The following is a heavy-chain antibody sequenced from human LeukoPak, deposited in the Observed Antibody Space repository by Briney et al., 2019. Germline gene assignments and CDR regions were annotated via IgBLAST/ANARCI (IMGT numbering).Heavy chain of an antibody. V-gene: IGHV3-23*01. CDR1: GFTFSSYA. Sequence: GGSLRLSCAASGFTFSSYAISWVRQAPGKGLEWVSAISGSGGSTYYADSVKGRFTISRDNSKNTLYLQMNSLRAEDTAVYYCARVGLVATGSVIYGMDVWGQGTTVTVSS. D-gene: IGHD5-12*01. J-gene: IGHJ6*02. CDR2: ISGSGGST. CDR3: ARVGLVATGSVIYGMDV.